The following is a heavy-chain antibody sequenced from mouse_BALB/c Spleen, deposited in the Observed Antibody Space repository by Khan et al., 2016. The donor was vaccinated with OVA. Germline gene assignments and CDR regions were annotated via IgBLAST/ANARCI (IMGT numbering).Heavy chain of an antibody. V-gene: IGHV2-6-7*01. J-gene: IGHJ4*01. CDR3: ARAYYGNYREAMDY. D-gene: IGHD2-10*01. CDR2: IWGDGST. CDR1: GFSLTGYG. Sequence: VQLQESGPGLVAPSQSLSITCTASGFSLTGYGVNWVRQPPGKGLEWLGMIWGDGSTDYNSALKSRLSISKDNSKGQVFLKMNSLQTDDTARYYCARAYYGNYREAMDYWGQGTSVTVSS.